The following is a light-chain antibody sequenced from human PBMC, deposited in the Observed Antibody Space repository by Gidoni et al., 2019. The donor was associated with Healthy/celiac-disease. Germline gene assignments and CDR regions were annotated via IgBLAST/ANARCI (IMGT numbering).Light chain of an antibody. CDR1: SPNIGSNT. V-gene: IGLV1-44*01. CDR2: TNN. Sequence: QSVLTQPPSASGTPGQRVTIACSGSSPNIGSNTVDWYQQLPGTAPKLLIYTNNQRPSGVPARFSGSKSGTSASLAISGLQSEDEADYCCATWDDSLNGYVFGTGTKVTVL. CDR3: ATWDDSLNGYV. J-gene: IGLJ1*01.